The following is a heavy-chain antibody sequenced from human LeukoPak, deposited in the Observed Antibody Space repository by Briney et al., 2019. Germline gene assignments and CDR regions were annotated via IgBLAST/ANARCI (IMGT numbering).Heavy chain of an antibody. D-gene: IGHD6-6*01. CDR1: GGSFSGYY. Sequence: SETLSLTCAVYGGSFSGYYWSWIRQPPGKGLEWIGEINHSGSTNYNPSLKSRVTISVDTSKNQFSLKLSSVTAADTAVYYCASQRAYSSSADYWGQGTLVTVSS. J-gene: IGHJ4*02. V-gene: IGHV4-34*01. CDR2: INHSGST. CDR3: ASQRAYSSSADY.